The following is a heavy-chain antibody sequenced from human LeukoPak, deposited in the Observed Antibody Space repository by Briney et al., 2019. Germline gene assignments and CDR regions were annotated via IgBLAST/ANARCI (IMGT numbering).Heavy chain of an antibody. CDR1: GFTFSSYA. CDR2: ISYDGSNK. V-gene: IGHV3-30-3*01. Sequence: GGSLRLSCAASGFTFSSYAMHWVRQAPGKGLEWVAVISYDGSNKYYADSVKGRFTISRDNSKNTLYLQMSSLRAEDTAVYYCASVSPVSRYYFDYWGQGTLVTVSS. D-gene: IGHD3-16*01. CDR3: ASVSPVSRYYFDY. J-gene: IGHJ4*02.